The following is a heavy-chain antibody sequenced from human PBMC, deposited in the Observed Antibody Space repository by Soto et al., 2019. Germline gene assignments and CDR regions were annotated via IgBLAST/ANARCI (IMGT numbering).Heavy chain of an antibody. V-gene: IGHV1-2*04. Sequence: ASVKVSCKASGYTFTGYYMHWVRQAPGQGLEWMGWINPNSGGTNYAQKFQGWVTMTRDTSISTAYMELSRLRSDDTAVYYCARGGGDIMITFGGVIEPYYYYGMAVWGQGTTVTVSS. J-gene: IGHJ6*02. CDR1: GYTFTGYY. D-gene: IGHD3-16*01. CDR3: ARGGGDIMITFGGVIEPYYYYGMAV. CDR2: INPNSGGT.